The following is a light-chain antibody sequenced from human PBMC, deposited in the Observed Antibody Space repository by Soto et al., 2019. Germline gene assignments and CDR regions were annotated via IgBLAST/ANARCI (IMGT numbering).Light chain of an antibody. CDR3: QQFNVYPIT. V-gene: IGKV1-9*01. Sequence: DIQMTQSPPSPSASVGDRVTISCLSSQTISTYLNWYQQKPGKAPKLLMYAASTLQRGVPSRFSGSGSGTEFTLAISSLQPEDFATYYCQQFNVYPITFGQGTRLEI. J-gene: IGKJ5*01. CDR2: AAS. CDR1: QTISTY.